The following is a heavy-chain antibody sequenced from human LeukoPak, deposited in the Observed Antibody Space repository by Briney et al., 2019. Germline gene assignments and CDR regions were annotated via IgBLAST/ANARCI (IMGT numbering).Heavy chain of an antibody. CDR1: GFIVSINY. J-gene: IGHJ4*02. CDR3: ARGLESCSSGSCFKD. D-gene: IGHD2-15*01. CDR2: IYSSGST. Sequence: GGSLRLSCAASGFIVSINYMSWVRQAPGKGLEWVSLIYSSGSTYYTASVKGRFTISRDHSKNTLYLQMNSLRAEDAALYYCARGLESCSSGSCFKDWGQGTLVTVSS. V-gene: IGHV3-53*01.